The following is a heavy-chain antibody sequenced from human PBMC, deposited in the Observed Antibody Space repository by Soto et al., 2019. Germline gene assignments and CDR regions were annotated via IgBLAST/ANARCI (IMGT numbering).Heavy chain of an antibody. J-gene: IGHJ6*03. CDR2: IIPILGIA. Sequence: SVKVSCKASGGTFSSYTISWVRQAPGQGLEWMGRIIPILGIANYAQKFQGRVTITADKSTSTAYMELSSLRSEDTAVYYCAREGARQQWLAKACYYYYYMDVWGKGTTVTVSS. CDR3: AREGARQQWLAKACYYYYYMDV. D-gene: IGHD6-19*01. CDR1: GGTFSSYT. V-gene: IGHV1-69*04.